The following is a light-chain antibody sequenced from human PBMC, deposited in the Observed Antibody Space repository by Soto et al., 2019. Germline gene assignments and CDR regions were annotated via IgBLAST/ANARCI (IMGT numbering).Light chain of an antibody. J-gene: IGKJ1*01. Sequence: AIQMTQSPSSLSASVGDRVTIICRASQDIRNDLGWYQQKPGKAPKVLIYAASSLQSGVPSRFSGSGSGTDFTLTISSLQPEDFATYYCQQYNSYSWTFGQGTKVEVK. V-gene: IGKV1-6*01. CDR3: QQYNSYSWT. CDR2: AAS. CDR1: QDIRND.